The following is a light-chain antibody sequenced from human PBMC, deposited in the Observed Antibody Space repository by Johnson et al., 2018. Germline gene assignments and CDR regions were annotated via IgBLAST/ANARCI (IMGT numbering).Light chain of an antibody. CDR2: ENN. CDR1: SSNIGNNY. Sequence: SVLTQPPSVSAAPGQKVPISCSGSSSNIGNNYVSWYQPLPGTAPKLLIYENNKRPSGIPDRFSGSKSGTSATLGITGLQTGDEADYYCGTWDSSLSAGNVFGTGTKVTVL. J-gene: IGLJ1*01. V-gene: IGLV1-51*02. CDR3: GTWDSSLSAGNV.